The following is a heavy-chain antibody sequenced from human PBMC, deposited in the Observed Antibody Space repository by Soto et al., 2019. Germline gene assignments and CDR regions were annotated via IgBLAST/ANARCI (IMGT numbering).Heavy chain of an antibody. V-gene: IGHV1-18*04. D-gene: IGHD3-3*01. J-gene: IGHJ4*02. CDR2: ISTYNGNT. CDR3: ARLLFLEWFDDY. CDR1: GYTFTSYG. Sequence: ASVKVSCKTSGYTFTSYGISWVRQAPGQGLEWMGWISTYNGNTNYAQKFQGRATMTTDTSTTTAYMELRSLKSDDTAVYYCARLLFLEWFDDYWGQGTTVTVSS.